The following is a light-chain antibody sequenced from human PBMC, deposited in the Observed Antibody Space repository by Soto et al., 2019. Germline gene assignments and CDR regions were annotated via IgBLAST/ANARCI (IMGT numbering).Light chain of an antibody. CDR2: GAS. CDR3: QQYGTSPYT. Sequence: EIVLTQSPDTLSLSPGDRATFSCRASQSVSSSYLAWYQQKPGQATRLLMYGASNRATGIPARFSGSGSGTDFTLTISRLEPEDFAVYYCQQYGTSPYTFGQGTKVEIK. J-gene: IGKJ2*01. V-gene: IGKV3-20*01. CDR1: QSVSSSY.